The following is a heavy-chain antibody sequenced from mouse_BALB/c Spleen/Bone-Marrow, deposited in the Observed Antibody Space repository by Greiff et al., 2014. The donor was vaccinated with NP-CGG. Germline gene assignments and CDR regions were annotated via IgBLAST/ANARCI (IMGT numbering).Heavy chain of an antibody. CDR1: GFNIKDTY. Sequence: VQLKESGAELVKPGASVKLSCTASGFNIKDTYIHWVKQRPEQGLEWIGRIDPANGNTKYDPKFQGKATITAGTSSNTAYLHLSSLTSEDTAVYYCARYRYYGSSGWDYWGQGTSVTVSS. V-gene: IGHV14-3*02. D-gene: IGHD1-1*01. J-gene: IGHJ4*01. CDR3: ARYRYYGSSGWDY. CDR2: IDPANGNT.